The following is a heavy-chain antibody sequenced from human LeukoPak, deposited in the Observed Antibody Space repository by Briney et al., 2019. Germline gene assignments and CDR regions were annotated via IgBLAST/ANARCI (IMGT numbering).Heavy chain of an antibody. D-gene: IGHD3-10*01. J-gene: IGHJ4*02. CDR1: GYTFTSYA. Sequence: ASVKVSCKASGYTFTSYAMHWVRQAPGQRLEWMGWINAGNGNTKYSQKFQGRVTITRDTSASTAYMVLSSLRSEDTAVYYCARVPITMVRGVIMGGFDYWGQGTLVTVSS. V-gene: IGHV1-3*01. CDR3: ARVPITMVRGVIMGGFDY. CDR2: INAGNGNT.